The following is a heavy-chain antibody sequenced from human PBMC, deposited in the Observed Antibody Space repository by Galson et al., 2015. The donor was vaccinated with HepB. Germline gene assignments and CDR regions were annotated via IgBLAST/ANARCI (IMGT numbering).Heavy chain of an antibody. D-gene: IGHD3-3*01. V-gene: IGHV4-61*02. Sequence: TLSLTCTVSGGSISSGSYYWSWIRQPAGKGLEWIGRIYTSGSTNYNPSLKSRVTISVDTSKNQFSLKLSSVTAADTAVYYCAREAIFGVRYYGMDVWGQGTTVTVSS. J-gene: IGHJ6*02. CDR3: AREAIFGVRYYGMDV. CDR2: IYTSGST. CDR1: GGSISSGSYY.